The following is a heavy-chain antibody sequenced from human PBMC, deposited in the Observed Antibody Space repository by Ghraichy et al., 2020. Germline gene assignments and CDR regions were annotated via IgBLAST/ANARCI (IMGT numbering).Heavy chain of an antibody. D-gene: IGHD1-26*01. CDR3: ARGIVGATTRRKGGPFDY. V-gene: IGHV3-48*02. CDR2: ISSSSSTI. J-gene: IGHJ4*02. CDR1: GFTFSSYS. Sequence: GGSLRLSCAASGFTFSSYSMNWVRQAPGKGLEWVSYISSSSSTIYYADSVKGRFTISRDNAKNSLYLQMNSLRDEDTAVYYCARGIVGATTRRKGGPFDYWGQGTLVTVSS.